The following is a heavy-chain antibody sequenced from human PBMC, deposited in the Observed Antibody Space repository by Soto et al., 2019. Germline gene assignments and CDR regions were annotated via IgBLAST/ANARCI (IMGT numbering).Heavy chain of an antibody. D-gene: IGHD6-13*01. CDR3: ESVDSSTWYPK. CDR2: ISGSGDWA. V-gene: IGHV3-23*01. CDR1: GFTFSNYD. J-gene: IGHJ4*02. Sequence: EVQLLESGGGLVQSGGSLRLSCAASGFTFSNYDMSWVRQAPGKGLEWVSSISGSGDWANSADSVKGRFTISRDNSKNTLYLEMNSLRAEDTAVYYCESVDSSTWYPKWGQGTLVTVSS.